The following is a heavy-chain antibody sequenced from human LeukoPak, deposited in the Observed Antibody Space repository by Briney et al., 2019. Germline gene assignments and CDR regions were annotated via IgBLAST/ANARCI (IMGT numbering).Heavy chain of an antibody. CDR3: ARGQKYYYDSSGYGPNDY. CDR1: GGSFSGYY. D-gene: IGHD3-22*01. V-gene: IGHV4-34*01. Sequence: SETLSLTCAVYGGSFSGYYWSWIRQPPGKGLEWTGEINHSGSTKYNPSLKSRVTISIDTSKNQFSLKVSSVTAADTAVYYCARGQKYYYDSSGYGPNDYWGQGTLVTVSS. J-gene: IGHJ4*02. CDR2: INHSGST.